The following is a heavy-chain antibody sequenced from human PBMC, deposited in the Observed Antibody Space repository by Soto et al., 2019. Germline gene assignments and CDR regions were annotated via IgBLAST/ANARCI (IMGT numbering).Heavy chain of an antibody. Sequence: QIQLVQSGAEVKKPGASVKVSYKASGFTFSDYGFSWVRQAPGRGLEWMGWISAFNGETNYTQKSEGRVAMTTDAATTTAYMELRSLTVDDTAVYYCVRDQQWLLPVPLNFDYWGQGTVVTVSS. CDR3: VRDQQWLLPVPLNFDY. V-gene: IGHV1-18*01. J-gene: IGHJ4*02. D-gene: IGHD6-19*01. CDR1: GFTFSDYG. CDR2: ISAFNGET.